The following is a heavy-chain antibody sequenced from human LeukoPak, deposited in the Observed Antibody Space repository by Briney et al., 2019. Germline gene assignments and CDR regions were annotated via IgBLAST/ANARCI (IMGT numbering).Heavy chain of an antibody. CDR2: ISGSGGST. V-gene: IGHV3-23*01. Sequence: PGGSLRLSCAASGFTFSSYAMSWVRQAPGKGLEWVSAISGSGGSTYYADSVKGRFTISRDHSKDTAYLQMNSLKTEDTAVYYCARLEGATAFDVWGQGTMVTVSS. CDR3: ARLEGATAFDV. D-gene: IGHD1-26*01. J-gene: IGHJ3*01. CDR1: GFTFSSYA.